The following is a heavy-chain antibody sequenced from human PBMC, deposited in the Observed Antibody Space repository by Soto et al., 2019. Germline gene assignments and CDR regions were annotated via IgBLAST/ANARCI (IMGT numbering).Heavy chain of an antibody. V-gene: IGHV1-18*01. D-gene: IGHD3-3*01. CDR1: GYTFTSYA. J-gene: IGHJ6*02. CDR3: ASQYYDFWSGYWANDYYYYGMDV. Sequence: ASVKVSCKASGYTFTSYAMHWVRQAPGQGLEWMGWISAYNGNTNYAQKLQGRVTMTTDTSTSTAYMELRSLRSDDTAVYYCASQYYDFWSGYWANDYYYYGMDVWGQGTTVTVSS. CDR2: ISAYNGNT.